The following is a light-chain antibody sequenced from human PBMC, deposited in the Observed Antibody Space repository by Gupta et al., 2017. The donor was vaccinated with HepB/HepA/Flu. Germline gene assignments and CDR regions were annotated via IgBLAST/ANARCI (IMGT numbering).Light chain of an antibody. CDR3: NSFTYTTTLLV. V-gene: IGLV2-14*03. CDR1: SNDFGDFNY. Sequence: QSALTQPASVSGSPGQSITISCTATSNDFGDFNYVSWYQQHPGKAPKLFMSDVSTRPSGVPNRCSGSKSGTTASLTITGLQAEEEADDYCNSFTYTTTLLVFGGGTRLTVL. J-gene: IGLJ2*01. CDR2: DVS.